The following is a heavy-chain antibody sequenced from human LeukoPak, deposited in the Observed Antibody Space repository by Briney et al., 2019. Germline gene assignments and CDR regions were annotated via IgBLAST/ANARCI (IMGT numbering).Heavy chain of an antibody. D-gene: IGHD5-18*01. Sequence: PSETLSLTCAVSGGSVSSGSYYWSWIRQPPGKGLEWIEYIYYSASTNYNPSLKSRVTISVDTSNNQFSLKLSSVTAADTAVYYCARGSRGYSYGWGQGTLVTVSP. V-gene: IGHV4-61*01. CDR1: GGSVSSGSYY. CDR3: ARGSRGYSYG. CDR2: IYYSAST. J-gene: IGHJ4*02.